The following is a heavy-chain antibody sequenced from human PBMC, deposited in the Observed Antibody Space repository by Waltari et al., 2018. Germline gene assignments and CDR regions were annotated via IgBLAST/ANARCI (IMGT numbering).Heavy chain of an antibody. Sequence: QVQLVESGGGVVQPGRSLRLSCAASGFTFSSYGMPWVRQAPGKGLEWVAVIWYDASNTYYADSVKGRFTISRDNSKNTLFLQMNSLRAEDTAVYYCARAAPITLVRGVAPNDFDYWGQGTLVTVSS. CDR2: IWYDASNT. D-gene: IGHD3-10*01. V-gene: IGHV3-33*01. CDR3: ARAAPITLVRGVAPNDFDY. CDR1: GFTFSSYG. J-gene: IGHJ4*02.